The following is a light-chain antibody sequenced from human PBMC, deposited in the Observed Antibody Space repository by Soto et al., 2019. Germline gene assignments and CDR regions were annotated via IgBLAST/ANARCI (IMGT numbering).Light chain of an antibody. CDR2: AAS. CDR3: QHYNPYSGP. V-gene: IGKV1-39*01. CDR1: QSISSY. Sequence: DIQMTQSPSSLSSSVGDRVTITLLASQSISSYLNWYQQKPGKAPKLLIFAASSLHSGVPSRFSGSGSGTEFTLTITSLQPDDFATYYCQHYNPYSGPFGQGTKVDI. J-gene: IGKJ1*01.